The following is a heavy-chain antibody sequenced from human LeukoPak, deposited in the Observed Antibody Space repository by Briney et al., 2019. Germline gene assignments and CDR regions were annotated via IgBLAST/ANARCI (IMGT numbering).Heavy chain of an antibody. D-gene: IGHD6-13*01. J-gene: IGHJ4*02. Sequence: PGGSLRLSCAASGFIVSHNYMTWVRQAPGEGPEWISVIYIDGTTYYADSVKGRFTISRDQANNTLYLQMNTLRDEDTAVYYCARGPRYSFYWGQGTLVSVSS. CDR1: GFIVSHNY. CDR3: ARGPRYSFY. CDR2: IYIDGTT. V-gene: IGHV3-53*01.